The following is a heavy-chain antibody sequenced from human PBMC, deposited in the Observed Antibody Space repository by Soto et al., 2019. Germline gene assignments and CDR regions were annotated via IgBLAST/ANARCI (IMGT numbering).Heavy chain of an antibody. D-gene: IGHD2-15*01. J-gene: IGHJ4*02. Sequence: QVQLQQWGAGLLKPSETLSLTCAVYGGSFSGYYWSWIRQPPGKGLEWIGEINHSGSTNYNPSLKSRVNISVDTSKNQFSLKLSSVTAADTAVYYCARARVVVAATPQFDYWGQGTLVTVSS. CDR1: GGSFSGYY. V-gene: IGHV4-34*01. CDR2: INHSGST. CDR3: ARARVVVAATPQFDY.